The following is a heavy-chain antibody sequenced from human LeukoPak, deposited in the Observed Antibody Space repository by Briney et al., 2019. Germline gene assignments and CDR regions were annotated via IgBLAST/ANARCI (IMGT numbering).Heavy chain of an antibody. V-gene: IGHV3-21*01. J-gene: IGHJ4*02. CDR3: ARLNYYGSGSHYWYFDY. CDR1: GFTFSSYS. CDR2: ISSSSSYI. Sequence: PGGSLRLSCAASGFTFSSYSMNWVRQAPGKGLELVSSISSSSSYIYYADSVKGRFTISRDNAKNSLYLQMNSLRAEDTAVYYCARLNYYGSGSHYWYFDYWGQGTLVTVSS. D-gene: IGHD3-10*01.